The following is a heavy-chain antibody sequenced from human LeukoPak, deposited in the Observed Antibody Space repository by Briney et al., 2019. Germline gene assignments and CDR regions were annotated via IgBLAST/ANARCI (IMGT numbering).Heavy chain of an antibody. CDR3: ARPKFLGASAGFDY. CDR2: ISAYNGNT. V-gene: IGHV1-18*04. CDR1: GYTFTSYY. D-gene: IGHD3-3*01. Sequence: GASVKVSCKASGYTFTSYYMHWVRQAPGQGLEWMGWISAYNGNTNYAQKLQGRVTMTTDTSTSTAYMELRSLRSDDTAVYYCARPKFLGASAGFDYWGQGTLVTVSS. J-gene: IGHJ4*02.